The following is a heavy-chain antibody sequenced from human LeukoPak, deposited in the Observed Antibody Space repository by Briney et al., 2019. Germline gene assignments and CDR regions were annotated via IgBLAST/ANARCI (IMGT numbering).Heavy chain of an antibody. CDR3: VRGSGYDYVVDC. D-gene: IGHD5-12*01. J-gene: IGHJ4*02. CDR2: INPNSGGT. CDR1: GYTFTGYY. V-gene: IGHV1-2*02. Sequence: ASVKVSCKASGYTFTGYYMHWVRQAPGQGLEWMGWINPNSGGTNYAQKFQGRVTMTRDTSISTAYMELSSLRSEDTAVYYCVRGSGYDYVVDCWGQGTLVTVSS.